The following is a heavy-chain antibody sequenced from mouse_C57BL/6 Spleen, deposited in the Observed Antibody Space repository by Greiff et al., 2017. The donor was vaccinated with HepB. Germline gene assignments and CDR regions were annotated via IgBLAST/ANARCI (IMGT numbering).Heavy chain of an antibody. CDR3: ARERDG. V-gene: IGHV1-50*01. D-gene: IGHD3-3*01. CDR2: IDPSDSYT. Sequence: QVQLQQSGAELVKPGASVKLSCKASGYTFTSYWMQWVKQRPGQGLEWIGEIDPSDSYTNYNQKFKGKATLTVDTSSSTAYMQLSSLTSEDSAVYYCARERDGWGQGTLVTVSA. CDR1: GYTFTSYW. J-gene: IGHJ3*01.